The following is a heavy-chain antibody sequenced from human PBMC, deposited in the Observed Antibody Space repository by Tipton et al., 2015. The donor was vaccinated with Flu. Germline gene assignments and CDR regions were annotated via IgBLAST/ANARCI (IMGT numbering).Heavy chain of an antibody. CDR1: GFILSNHW. CDR2: INGDGRTT. Sequence: GSLRLSCEATGFILSNHWMHWVRQVPGKGLVWVSRINGDGRTTGHADSVRGRFTISKDYAKNTLYLQMNSLRAEDTAVYYCVRALYGSENYSGQGTLVTVSS. CDR3: VRALYGSENY. V-gene: IGHV3-74*01. J-gene: IGHJ4*02. D-gene: IGHD3-10*01.